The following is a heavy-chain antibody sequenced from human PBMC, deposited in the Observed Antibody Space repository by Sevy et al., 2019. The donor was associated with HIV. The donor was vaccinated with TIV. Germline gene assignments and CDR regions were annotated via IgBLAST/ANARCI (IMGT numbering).Heavy chain of an antibody. CDR2: VYHTGST. CDR3: ARAPPVRSGDDSLNWFDP. Sequence: SETLSLTCTVSGGSISVYYWSWIRQPPGKELEYIGYVYHTGSTNYNPSLKNRVTISVDTSNNQFSLKLTSVTAADTAVYYCARAPPVRSGDDSLNWFDPWGQGTLVTVSS. D-gene: IGHD5-12*01. J-gene: IGHJ5*02. CDR1: GGSISVYY. V-gene: IGHV4-59*01.